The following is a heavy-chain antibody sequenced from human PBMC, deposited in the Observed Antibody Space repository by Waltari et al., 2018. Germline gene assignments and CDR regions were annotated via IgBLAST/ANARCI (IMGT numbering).Heavy chain of an antibody. Sequence: QVQLQESGPGLVKPSETLSLTCTVSGGSISSYYWSWIRQPPGKGLEWIGYIYYSGSTNYIPSLKSRVTISVDTSKNQFSLKLSSVTAADTAVYYCATPGIAVAGTDHDAFDIWGQGTMVTVSS. J-gene: IGHJ3*02. D-gene: IGHD6-19*01. V-gene: IGHV4-59*01. CDR2: IYYSGST. CDR1: GGSISSYY. CDR3: ATPGIAVAGTDHDAFDI.